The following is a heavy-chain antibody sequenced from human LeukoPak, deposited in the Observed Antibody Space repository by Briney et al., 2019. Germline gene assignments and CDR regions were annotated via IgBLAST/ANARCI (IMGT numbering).Heavy chain of an antibody. J-gene: IGHJ4*02. CDR1: GYTFTGYY. CDR2: INPNSGGT. V-gene: IGHV1-2*02. CDR3: ARFPVGYCSSTSCPDY. D-gene: IGHD2-2*01. Sequence: ASVKVSCKASGYTFTGYYMHWVRQAPGQGLEWMGWINPNSGGTNYAQKFQGRVTMTRDTSISTAYMELSRLRSDDTAVYYCARFPVGYCSSTSCPDYWGQGTLVTVSS.